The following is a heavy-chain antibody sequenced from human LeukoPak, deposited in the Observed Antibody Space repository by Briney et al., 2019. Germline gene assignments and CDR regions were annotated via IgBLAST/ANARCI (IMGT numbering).Heavy chain of an antibody. CDR3: AKDVGYSSGWYPEYFQH. CDR2: ISGSGGST. V-gene: IGHV3-23*01. Sequence: PGGSLRLSCAASRFTFSSYAMSWVRQAPGKGLEWVSAISGSGGSTYYADSVKGRFTISRDNSKNTLYLQMNSLRAEDTAVYYCAKDVGYSSGWYPEYFQHWGQGTLVTVSS. CDR1: RFTFSSYA. J-gene: IGHJ1*01. D-gene: IGHD6-19*01.